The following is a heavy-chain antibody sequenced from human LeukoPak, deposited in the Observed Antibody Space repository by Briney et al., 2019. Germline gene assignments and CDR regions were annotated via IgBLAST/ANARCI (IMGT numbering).Heavy chain of an antibody. Sequence: GGSLRLSCATSGFTFTTFWMHWVRQAPGKGLVWVSGISWNSGSIGYADSVKGRFTISRDNAKNSLSLQMNSLRAEDTAVYYCARVAEAAAFDFWGQGTLVTVSS. V-gene: IGHV3-74*01. CDR2: ISWNSGSI. CDR3: ARVAEAAAFDF. CDR1: GFTFTTFW. D-gene: IGHD6-13*01. J-gene: IGHJ4*02.